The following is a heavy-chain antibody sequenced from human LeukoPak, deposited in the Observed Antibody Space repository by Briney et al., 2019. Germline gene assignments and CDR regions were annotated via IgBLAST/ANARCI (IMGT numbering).Heavy chain of an antibody. V-gene: IGHV3-33*08. CDR3: ARDLMYTNTWRFDP. CDR1: GFTFSDYY. Sequence: GGSLRLSCAASGFTFSDYYMSWIRQAPGKGLEWVAFIWNDGSNKYYGESVKGRFTISRDNSKNTLYLQMNSLRAEDSAVYYCARDLMYTNTWRFDPWGQGTLVTVSS. D-gene: IGHD6-13*01. CDR2: IWNDGSNK. J-gene: IGHJ5*02.